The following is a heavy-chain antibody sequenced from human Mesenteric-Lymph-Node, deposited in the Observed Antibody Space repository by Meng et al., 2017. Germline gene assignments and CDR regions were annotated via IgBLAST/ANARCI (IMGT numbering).Heavy chain of an antibody. CDR3: ARGQRSYSGSYPEWFDP. D-gene: IGHD1-26*01. V-gene: IGHV4-39*07. CDR1: GGSISSSSYY. Sequence: QVPLQGLGPGLVKPSETLSLTCTVSGGSISSSSYYWGWIRQPPGKGLEWIGSIYYSGSTYYNPSLKSRVTISVDTSKNQFSLKLSSVTAADTAVYYCARGQRSYSGSYPEWFDPWGQGTLVTVSS. J-gene: IGHJ5*02. CDR2: IYYSGST.